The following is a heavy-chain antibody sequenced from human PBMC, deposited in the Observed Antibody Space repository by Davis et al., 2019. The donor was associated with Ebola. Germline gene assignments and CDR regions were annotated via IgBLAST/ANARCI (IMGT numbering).Heavy chain of an antibody. CDR1: GFTFSSYA. Sequence: PGGSLRLSCAASGFTFSSYAMHWVRQAPGKGLEWVAVISYDGSNKYYADSVKGRFTIARDNAKNSLYLQMNSLRAEDTAVYYCARDEWAFVAALRYWGQGTLVTVSS. V-gene: IGHV3-30*04. CDR2: ISYDGSNK. CDR3: ARDEWAFVAALRY. D-gene: IGHD6-13*01. J-gene: IGHJ4*02.